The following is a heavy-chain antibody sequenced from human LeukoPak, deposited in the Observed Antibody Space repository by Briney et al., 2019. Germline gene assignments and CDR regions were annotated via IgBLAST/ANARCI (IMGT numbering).Heavy chain of an antibody. CDR3: AKCGSGGSCYDYFDY. Sequence: GGSLRLSCAASGFTFSSYGMSWVRQAPGKGLEWVSAISGSGGSTYYADSVKGRFTISRDNSKNTPYLQMNSLRAEDTAVYYCAKCGSGGSCYDYFDYWGQGTLVTVSS. J-gene: IGHJ4*02. V-gene: IGHV3-23*01. D-gene: IGHD2-15*01. CDR1: GFTFSSYG. CDR2: ISGSGGST.